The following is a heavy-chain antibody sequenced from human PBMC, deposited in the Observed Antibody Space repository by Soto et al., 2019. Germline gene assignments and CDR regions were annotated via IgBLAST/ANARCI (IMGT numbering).Heavy chain of an antibody. D-gene: IGHD3-9*01. CDR2: ISAYNGNT. J-gene: IGHJ4*02. CDR1: GYTFTSYG. Sequence: ASVKVSCKASGYTFTSYGISWVRQAPGQGLEWMGWISAYNGNTNYAQKLQGRVTMTTDTSTSTAYMELRSLRSDDTAVYYCARDTYYDILTGLILWGQGTLVTVSS. V-gene: IGHV1-18*01. CDR3: ARDTYYDILTGLIL.